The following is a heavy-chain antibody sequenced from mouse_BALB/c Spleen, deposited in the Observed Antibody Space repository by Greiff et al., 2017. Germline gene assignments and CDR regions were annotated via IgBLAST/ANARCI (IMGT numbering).Heavy chain of an antibody. V-gene: IGHV14-3*02. J-gene: IGHJ1*01. CDR2: IDPANGNT. Sequence: VQLQQSGAELVKPGASVKLSCTASGFNIKDTYMHWVKQRPEQGLEWIGRIDPANGNTKYDPKFQGKATITADTSSNTAYLQLSSLTSEDTAVYYCARKKLSTMIMDVDVWGAGTTVTVSS. CDR1: GFNIKDTY. CDR3: ARKKLSTMIMDVDV. D-gene: IGHD2-4*01.